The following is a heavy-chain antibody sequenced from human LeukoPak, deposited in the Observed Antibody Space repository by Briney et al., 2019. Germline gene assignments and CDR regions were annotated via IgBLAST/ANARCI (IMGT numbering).Heavy chain of an antibody. V-gene: IGHV3-53*01. J-gene: IGHJ3*02. D-gene: IGHD1-1*01. CDR2: IYSGGST. CDR3: ASGEVLGAFDI. Sequence: GGSLRLSRAASGFTVSSNYMSWVRQAPGKGLEWVSVIYSGGSTYYADSVKGRFTTSRDNSKNTLYLQMNSLRAEDTAVYYCASGEVLGAFDIWGQGTMVTVSS. CDR1: GFTVSSNY.